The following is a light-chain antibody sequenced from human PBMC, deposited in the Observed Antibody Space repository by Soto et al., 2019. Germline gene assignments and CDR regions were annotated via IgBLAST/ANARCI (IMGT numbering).Light chain of an antibody. CDR2: EGS. CDR1: SSDVGNYNL. J-gene: IGLJ1*01. V-gene: IGLV2-23*01. CDR3: CSYARVSTYV. Sequence: QSVLTQPASVSGSPGQSITISCTGTSSDVGNYNLVSWYQQHPGKAPKLMIYEGSKRPSGVSNRFSGSKSDNTTSLSISGIHDEDEAHYCCCSYARVSTYVFGTGTKLTVL.